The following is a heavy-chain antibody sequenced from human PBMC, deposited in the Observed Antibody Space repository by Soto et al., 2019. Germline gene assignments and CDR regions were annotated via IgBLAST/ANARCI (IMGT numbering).Heavy chain of an antibody. CDR3: ARLPLAAAYSDANT. J-gene: IGHJ5*02. D-gene: IGHD6-13*01. CDR2: IDPSDSYI. CDR1: GYSFTSYW. V-gene: IGHV5-10-1*01. Sequence: GESLKISCKGSGYSFTSYWISWVRQMPGKGLVWMGRIDPSDSYINYSPSFQGHVTISADKSISTAYLQWSSLKASDTAMYYCARLPLAAAYSDANTSAQGTLVTVSS.